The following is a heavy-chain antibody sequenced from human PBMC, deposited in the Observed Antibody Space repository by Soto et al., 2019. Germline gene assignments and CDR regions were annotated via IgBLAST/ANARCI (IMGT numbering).Heavy chain of an antibody. J-gene: IGHJ4*02. D-gene: IGHD3-22*01. Sequence: QVQLLESGGGVVQPGGSLRLSCAASGLTFTTYALRWVRQAPGKGLEWVALISSDGSDKYYADSVKGRFTVSRDFYKDTLSLQMNSLRTEDTAMYYCVRVGPSRIEVYDSSGYFDYWGQGTLVTVSS. CDR2: ISSDGSDK. CDR1: GLTFTTYA. CDR3: VRVGPSRIEVYDSSGYFDY. V-gene: IGHV3-30-3*01.